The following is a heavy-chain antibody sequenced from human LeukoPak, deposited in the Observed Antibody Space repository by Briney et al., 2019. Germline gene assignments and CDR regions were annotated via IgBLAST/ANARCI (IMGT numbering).Heavy chain of an antibody. V-gene: IGHV4-59*01. J-gene: IGHJ3*02. CDR3: ARVEYSGYDYRGAFDI. CDR1: GGSTSSYY. CDR2: IYYTGST. D-gene: IGHD5-12*01. Sequence: SETLSLTCTVSGGSTSSYYWSWIRQPPGKGLEWIGYIYYTGSTNYNPSLKSRVTISVDTSKNQFSLKLSSVTAADTAVYYCARVEYSGYDYRGAFDIWGQGTMVTVSS.